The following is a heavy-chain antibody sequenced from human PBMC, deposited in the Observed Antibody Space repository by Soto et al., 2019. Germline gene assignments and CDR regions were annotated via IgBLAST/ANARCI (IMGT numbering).Heavy chain of an antibody. Sequence: QVQLVQSGAGVKKPGSSVKVSCKASGGTFSRYSITWVRQAPGHGLEWIGRIIPIFGIASYAQKFQGRVTITADECTSTAYMELSSLRSDDTAVYYCAREDRDRETGLVPAAIDGMDVWGQGTTVTVSS. V-gene: IGHV1-69*08. CDR1: GGTFSRYS. CDR3: AREDRDRETGLVPAAIDGMDV. CDR2: IIPIFGIA. D-gene: IGHD2-2*01. J-gene: IGHJ6*02.